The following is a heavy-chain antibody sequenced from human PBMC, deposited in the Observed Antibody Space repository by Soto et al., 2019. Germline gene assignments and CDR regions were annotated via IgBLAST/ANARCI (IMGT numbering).Heavy chain of an antibody. CDR3: VRDGYCTYDLCYTQFFDV. V-gene: IGHV3-48*02. CDR2: LSRTTGIV. J-gene: IGHJ4*02. CDR1: GFRFSDYC. Sequence: XRGLRRSFAAAGFRFSDYCMNWVRQAPGKGLEWVSYLSRTTGIVDYGDSVKGRFTMSRDNDKNSLYLQMNSLRDEDTAKYYCVRDGYCTYDLCYTQFFDVWGQGTQVTLSS. D-gene: IGHD2-8*01.